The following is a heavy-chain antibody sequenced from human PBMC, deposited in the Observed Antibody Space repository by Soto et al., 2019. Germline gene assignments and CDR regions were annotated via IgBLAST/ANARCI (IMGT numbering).Heavy chain of an antibody. CDR2: ISGSGGST. J-gene: IGHJ4*02. D-gene: IGHD5-18*01. V-gene: IGHV3-23*01. CDR3: AKIPPGYSYGYFFFDY. CDR1: GFTFSSHA. Sequence: GGFLRLSCAASGFTFSSHAMRWVRQAPGKGLEWVSAISGSGGSTYYADSVKGRFTIPRDNSKNTLYLQMNSLRAEDTAVYYCAKIPPGYSYGYFFFDYWGQGTLVTVSS.